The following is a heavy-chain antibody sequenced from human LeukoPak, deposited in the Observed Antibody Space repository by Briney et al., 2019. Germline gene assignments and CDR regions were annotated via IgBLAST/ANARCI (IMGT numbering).Heavy chain of an antibody. CDR1: GFTFSSYW. Sequence: PGGSLRLSCAASGFTFSSYWMHWVRQAPGKGLVWVSRIYSDGITTNYADSVKGRFTISRDNAKNTLYLQMNSLRAEDTAVYYCANPGEDIVVVPAASWGQGTLVTVSS. CDR3: ANPGEDIVVVPAAS. J-gene: IGHJ5*02. CDR2: IYSDGITT. V-gene: IGHV3-74*01. D-gene: IGHD2-2*01.